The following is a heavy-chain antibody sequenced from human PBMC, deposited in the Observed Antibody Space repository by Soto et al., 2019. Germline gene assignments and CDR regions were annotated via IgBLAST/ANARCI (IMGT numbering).Heavy chain of an antibody. CDR1: GFTFSSYA. Sequence: EVQLLESGGGLVQPGGSLRLSCAASGFTFSSYAMSWVRQAPGKGLEWVSAISGTGGTTYYADSVKGRFTISRDNSRNTLHLQMNSLRAKDTAIYYCAKFFVETGGSSGWPWSFHFWGQGTLVTVSS. V-gene: IGHV3-23*01. J-gene: IGHJ4*02. CDR2: ISGTGGTT. CDR3: AKFFVETGGSSGWPWSFHF. D-gene: IGHD6-25*01.